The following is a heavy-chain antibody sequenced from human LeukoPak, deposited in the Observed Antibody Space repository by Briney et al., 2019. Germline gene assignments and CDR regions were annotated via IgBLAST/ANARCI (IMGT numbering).Heavy chain of an antibody. Sequence: RSSESLSLTCAVYGGSFSGYYWSWIRQQPGKGMGWIGVMNDSGGTNYTPSLKSRVTISVDTSKNQFSLKLSSLTAADTAVYYCARGLNSSGSGSYYRPKYYFDYWGQGTLVTVSS. CDR2: MNDSGGT. V-gene: IGHV4-34*01. CDR1: GGSFSGYY. J-gene: IGHJ4*02. D-gene: IGHD3-10*01. CDR3: ARGLNSSGSGSYYRPKYYFDY.